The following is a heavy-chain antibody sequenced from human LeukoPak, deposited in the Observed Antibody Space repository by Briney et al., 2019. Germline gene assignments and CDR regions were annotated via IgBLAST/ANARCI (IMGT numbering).Heavy chain of an antibody. Sequence: GGSLRLSCAASGFTFSNTWMTWVRQAPGKGLEWVGRIKSKTDGGTTDYAAPVEGRFTISRDDSKNTLYLQMNSLKIEDTAVYYCTTVGDYSKPFDYWGQGTLVTVSS. V-gene: IGHV3-15*01. CDR2: IKSKTDGGTT. CDR1: GFTFSNTW. J-gene: IGHJ4*02. CDR3: TTVGDYSKPFDY. D-gene: IGHD4-11*01.